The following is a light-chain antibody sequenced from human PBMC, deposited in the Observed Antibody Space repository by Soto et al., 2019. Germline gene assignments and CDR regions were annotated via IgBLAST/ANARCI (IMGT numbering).Light chain of an antibody. Sequence: EIVLTQSPGTLSLSPGDRATLSCRASQSVSSTSLAWYQQKPGQAPRLVIYDASRRATGIPDRFSGSGSGTDFTLTISRLEPEDFAVYYCQQYGFSLPSTCGQGTKLEI. CDR3: QQYGFSLPST. V-gene: IGKV3-20*01. J-gene: IGKJ2*01. CDR1: QSVSSTS. CDR2: DAS.